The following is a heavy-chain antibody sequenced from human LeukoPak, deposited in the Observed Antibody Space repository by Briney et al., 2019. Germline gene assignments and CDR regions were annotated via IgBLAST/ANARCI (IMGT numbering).Heavy chain of an antibody. CDR2: IIPIFGTA. CDR3: ARDGIANWGSPTGYDAFDI. D-gene: IGHD7-27*01. J-gene: IGHJ3*02. Sequence: SVKVSCKASGGTFSSYAISWVRQAPGQGLEWMGRIIPIFGTANYAQKFQGRVTITTDESTSTAYIELSSLRSEDTAVYYCARDGIANWGSPTGYDAFDIWGQGTMVTVSS. CDR1: GGTFSSYA. V-gene: IGHV1-69*05.